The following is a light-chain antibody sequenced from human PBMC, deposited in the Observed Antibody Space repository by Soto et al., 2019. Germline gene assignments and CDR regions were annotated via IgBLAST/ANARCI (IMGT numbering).Light chain of an antibody. CDR3: SSYTSSATPV. V-gene: IGLV2-14*01. CDR1: SSDIGGYDY. J-gene: IGLJ2*01. CDR2: EVS. Sequence: QSALTQPASVSGSPGQSITISCTGTSSDIGGYDYVSWYQQHPGKAPKLIIYEVSNRPSGVSNRFSGSKSGNSASLTISGLQAEDEADYHCSSYTSSATPVFGGGTKLTVL.